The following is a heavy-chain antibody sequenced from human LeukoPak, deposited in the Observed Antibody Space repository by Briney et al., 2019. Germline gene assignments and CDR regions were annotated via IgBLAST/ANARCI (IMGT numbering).Heavy chain of an antibody. Sequence: GGSLRLSCAASGFTFSTYAMSWVRQAPGKGLEWVSSISSSSSYIYYADSVKGRFTISRDNAKNSLYLQMNSLRAEDTAVYYCAKDLEGYGYSYRFVSGIEHWGQGTLVTVSS. CDR2: ISSSSSYI. D-gene: IGHD5-18*01. J-gene: IGHJ1*01. V-gene: IGHV3-21*01. CDR1: GFTFSTYA. CDR3: AKDLEGYGYSYRFVSGIEH.